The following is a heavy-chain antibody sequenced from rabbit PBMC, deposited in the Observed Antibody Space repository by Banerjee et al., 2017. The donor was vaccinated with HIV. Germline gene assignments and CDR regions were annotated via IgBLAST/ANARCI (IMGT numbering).Heavy chain of an antibody. J-gene: IGHJ4*01. Sequence: QSLEESGGDLVKPGASLTLTCIASGFSFSSSYYMCWVRQAPGKGLEWIACIYAGSSGSTYYASWAKGRFTISKTSSTTVTLQMTSLTAADTATYFCARDAGYAGSNLWGQGTLVTVS. D-gene: IGHD4-2*01. CDR2: IYAGSSGST. CDR1: GFSFSSSYY. V-gene: IGHV1S40*01. CDR3: ARDAGYAGSNL.